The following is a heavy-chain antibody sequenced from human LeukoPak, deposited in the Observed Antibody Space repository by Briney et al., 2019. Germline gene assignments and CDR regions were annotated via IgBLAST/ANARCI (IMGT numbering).Heavy chain of an antibody. CDR1: GGSISTFY. Sequence: PSETPSLTCTVSGGSISTFYWSWIRQPPGKGLEWIGYIYYTGSTNYNSSLTSRVTISVDTSKNQFSLKLSSVTAADTAVYYRARGWDGDSNWFDPWGQGTLVTVSS. CDR2: IYYTGST. J-gene: IGHJ5*02. D-gene: IGHD4-17*01. CDR3: ARGWDGDSNWFDP. V-gene: IGHV4-59*01.